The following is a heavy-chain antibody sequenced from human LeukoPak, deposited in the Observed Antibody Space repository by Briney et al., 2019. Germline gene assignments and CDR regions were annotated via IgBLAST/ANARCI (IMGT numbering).Heavy chain of an antibody. CDR3: ARSGNWFDP. V-gene: IGHV5-51*01. J-gene: IGHJ5*02. D-gene: IGHD3-10*01. CDR1: GYNFINYW. CDR2: IYPGNSDA. Sequence: GESLKISCKGSGYNFINYWIGWVRQMPGKGLEWMGVIYPGNSDARYSPSFQGHVTISADKSISTAYLQWSSLKASDTAMYYCARSGNWFDPWGQGTLVTVSS.